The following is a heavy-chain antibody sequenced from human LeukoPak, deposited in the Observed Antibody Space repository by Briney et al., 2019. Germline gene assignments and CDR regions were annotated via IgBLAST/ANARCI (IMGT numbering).Heavy chain of an antibody. J-gene: IGHJ4*02. D-gene: IGHD1-26*01. CDR3: ARSSGSYGPFDY. V-gene: IGHV3-64*02. CDR2: ISSNGGTT. CDR1: GFTFSSYP. Sequence: GGSLRLSCEAYGFTFSSYPMHWVRQAPGRGLEYVSRISSNGGTTFYADSVKGRFTISRDNSKNTLYLQMGSLRAEDMAVYYCARSSGSYGPFDYWGQGTLVTVSS.